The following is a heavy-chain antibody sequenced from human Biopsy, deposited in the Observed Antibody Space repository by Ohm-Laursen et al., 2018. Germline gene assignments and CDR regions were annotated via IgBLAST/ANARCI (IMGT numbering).Heavy chain of an antibody. J-gene: IGHJ4*02. Sequence: SVKVSCKFSGYTLTDLSMHWVRQAPGKGLEWLGGFAPENGKTIYAQKFQGRVTMTEDTSTDTAYMELSNLRSEDTAVYYCAGDINNWNVNYWGQGTLVIVSS. D-gene: IGHD1-20*01. CDR3: AGDINNWNVNY. CDR2: FAPENGKT. V-gene: IGHV1-24*01. CDR1: GYTLTDLS.